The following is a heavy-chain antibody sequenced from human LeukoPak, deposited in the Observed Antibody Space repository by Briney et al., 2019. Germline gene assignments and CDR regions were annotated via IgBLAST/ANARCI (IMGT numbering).Heavy chain of an antibody. V-gene: IGHV4-39*01. CDR3: ARVDYCSGGSCYSSHAFDI. D-gene: IGHD2-15*01. Sequence: KPSETLSLTCTVSGASVSGSAYYWGWIRQPPGKGLEWIGSIYYSGSTYYNPSLKSRVTISVDTSKNQFSLKLSSVTAADTAVYYCARVDYCSGGSCYSSHAFDIWGQGTMVTVSS. CDR1: GASVSGSAYY. J-gene: IGHJ3*02. CDR2: IYYSGST.